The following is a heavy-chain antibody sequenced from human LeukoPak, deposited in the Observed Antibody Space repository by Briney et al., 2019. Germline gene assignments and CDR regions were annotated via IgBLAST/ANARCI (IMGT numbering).Heavy chain of an antibody. CDR1: GFTFSSYS. CDR2: ISSSSSYI. V-gene: IGHV3-21*04. Sequence: GGSLRLSCAASGFTFSSYSMNWVRQAPGKGLEWVSSISSSSSYIYYADSVKGRFTISRDNAKNSLYLQMNSLSAEDTAVYYCARGISSAFDYWGQGTLVTVSS. D-gene: IGHD3-3*02. CDR3: ARGISSAFDY. J-gene: IGHJ4*02.